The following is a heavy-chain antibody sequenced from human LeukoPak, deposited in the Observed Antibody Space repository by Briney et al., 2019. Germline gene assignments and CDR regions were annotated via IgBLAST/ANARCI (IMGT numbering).Heavy chain of an antibody. Sequence: PSETLSLTCTVSGGSISSSSYYWGWIRQPPGQGLEWIGSIGSIYHSGSNFYNPSLKSRVTISLDTSKNQFSLKLSSVTAADTSMYYCARDQGGATVFDYWGQGTLVTVSS. CDR2: IGSIYHSGSN. CDR1: GGSISSSSYY. D-gene: IGHD1-26*01. V-gene: IGHV4-39*07. CDR3: ARDQGGATVFDY. J-gene: IGHJ4*02.